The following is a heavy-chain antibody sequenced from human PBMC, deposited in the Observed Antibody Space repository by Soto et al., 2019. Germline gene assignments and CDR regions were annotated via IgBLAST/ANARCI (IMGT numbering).Heavy chain of an antibody. Sequence: SETLSLICTVSGGSISSSSYYWGWIRQPPGKGLEWIGSIYYSGSTYYNPSLKSRVTISVDTSKNQFSLKLSSVTAADTAVYYCASAIWFGELLPYTYYFDYWGQGTLVTVSS. D-gene: IGHD3-10*01. CDR1: GGSISSSSYY. V-gene: IGHV4-39*01. CDR3: ASAIWFGELLPYTYYFDY. J-gene: IGHJ4*02. CDR2: IYYSGST.